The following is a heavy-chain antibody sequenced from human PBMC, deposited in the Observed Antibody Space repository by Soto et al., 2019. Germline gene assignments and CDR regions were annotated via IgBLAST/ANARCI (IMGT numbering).Heavy chain of an antibody. CDR2: IWYDGSNK. D-gene: IGHD4-17*01. Sequence: GWSLRLSCAASVFTFSSYGMHWVRQAPGKGLEWVAVIWYDGSNKYYADSVKGRFTISRDNSKDTLYLQMNSLRAEDTAVYYCARDRAMTTVTIDYWGQGTLVTVSS. V-gene: IGHV3-33*01. J-gene: IGHJ4*02. CDR1: VFTFSSYG. CDR3: ARDRAMTTVTIDY.